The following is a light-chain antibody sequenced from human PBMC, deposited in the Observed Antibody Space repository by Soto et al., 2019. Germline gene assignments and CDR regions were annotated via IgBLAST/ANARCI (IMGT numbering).Light chain of an antibody. V-gene: IGKV1-9*01. J-gene: IGKJ1*01. Sequence: IQLTQSPSSLSASVGDRVTITCRASQGISSYLAWYQQKPGKAPKLLIYAASTLQSGVPSRFSGSGSGTKFTLTIASLQPDDFATYYCQQYETFSGTFGPGTKVEI. CDR1: QGISSY. CDR3: QQYETFSGT. CDR2: AAS.